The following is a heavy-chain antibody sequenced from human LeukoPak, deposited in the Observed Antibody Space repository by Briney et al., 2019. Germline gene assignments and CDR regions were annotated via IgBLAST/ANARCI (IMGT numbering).Heavy chain of an antibody. CDR3: ARDRRRIAAAGTEVEDAFDI. D-gene: IGHD6-13*01. CDR1: GFTFSSYW. V-gene: IGHV3-7*01. J-gene: IGHJ3*02. Sequence: GGSLRLSCAASGFTFSSYWVSWVRQAPGKGLEWVANIKQDGSEKYYVDSVKGRFTISRDNAKNSLSLYLQMNSLRAEDTAVYYCARDRRRIAAAGTEVEDAFDIWGQGTMVTVSS. CDR2: IKQDGSEK.